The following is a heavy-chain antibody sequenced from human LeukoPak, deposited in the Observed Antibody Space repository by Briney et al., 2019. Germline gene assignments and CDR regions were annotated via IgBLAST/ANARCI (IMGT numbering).Heavy chain of an antibody. V-gene: IGHV3-7*01. Sequence: PGGSLRLSCAASGFTFSSYWMSWVRQAPGKGLEWVANIKQDGSEKYDVDSVKGRFTISRDNAKNSLYLQMNSLRAEDTAVYYCARDPAMVRGVTDYWGQGTLVTVS. J-gene: IGHJ4*02. CDR1: GFTFSSYW. CDR2: IKQDGSEK. CDR3: ARDPAMVRGVTDY. D-gene: IGHD3-10*01.